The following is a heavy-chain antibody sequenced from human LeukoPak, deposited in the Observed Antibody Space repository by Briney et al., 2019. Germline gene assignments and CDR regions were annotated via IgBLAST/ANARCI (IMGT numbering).Heavy chain of an antibody. D-gene: IGHD3-10*01. CDR3: ARDPGAHYYGSGGYYYYFDY. V-gene: IGHV4-59*01. Sequence: SETLSLTCTVSGGSISSYYWSWIRQPAGKGLEWIGYIYYSGSTNYNPSLKSRVTISVDTSKNQFSLKLSSVTAADTAVYYCARDPGAHYYGSGGYYYYFDYWGQGTLVTVSS. CDR2: IYYSGST. J-gene: IGHJ4*02. CDR1: GGSISSYY.